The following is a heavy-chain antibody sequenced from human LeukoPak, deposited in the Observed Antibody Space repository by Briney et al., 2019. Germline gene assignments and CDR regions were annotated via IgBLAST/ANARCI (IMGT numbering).Heavy chain of an antibody. V-gene: IGHV1-2*02. CDR2: INPNSGGT. CDR3: ARDPSVTTSYYYYYYYMDV. Sequence: GASVTVSFTASGYTFTVYYMHWVRQAPGQGLEWMGWINPNSGGTNYPQMFQGRVTITRNTSISTAYMELSRLRSDDTAVYYCARDPSVTTSYYYYYYYMDVCGKGTTVTISS. J-gene: IGHJ6*03. CDR1: GYTFTVYY. D-gene: IGHD4-17*01.